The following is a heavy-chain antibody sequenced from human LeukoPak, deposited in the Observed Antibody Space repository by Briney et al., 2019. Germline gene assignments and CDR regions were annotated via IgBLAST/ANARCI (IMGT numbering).Heavy chain of an antibody. CDR2: ISSSSSTI. CDR3: ARDLHYYDSSGYYYGDAFDI. D-gene: IGHD3-22*01. Sequence: GGSLRLSYAASGFTFSSYSMNWVRQAPGKGLEWVSCISSSSSTIYYADSVKGRFTISRDNAKNSLYLQMNSLRAEDTAVYYCARDLHYYDSSGYYYGDAFDIWGQGTMVTVSS. V-gene: IGHV3-48*04. CDR1: GFTFSSYS. J-gene: IGHJ3*02.